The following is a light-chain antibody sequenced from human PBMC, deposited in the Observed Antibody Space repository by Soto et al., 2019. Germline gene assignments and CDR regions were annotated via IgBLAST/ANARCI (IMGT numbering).Light chain of an antibody. V-gene: IGKV3-15*01. CDR2: GAS. J-gene: IGKJ2*01. Sequence: EIVMTQSPATLSVSPGERDTLSCRASQTVSSNLAWYQQKPGQAPGLLIHGASTRATGVPARFSGSGSGTEFTLTITSLQSEDFAVYYCQQYHNWPPQYTFGQGTKLQIK. CDR1: QTVSSN. CDR3: QQYHNWPPQYT.